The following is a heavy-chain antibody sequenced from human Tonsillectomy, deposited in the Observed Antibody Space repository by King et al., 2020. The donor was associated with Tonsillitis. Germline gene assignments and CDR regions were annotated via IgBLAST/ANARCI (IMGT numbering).Heavy chain of an antibody. V-gene: IGHV4-59*01. CDR1: GDSISSYY. J-gene: IGHJ4*02. CDR2: IHSSGSA. Sequence: QLQESGPGLVKPSETLSLTCTVSGDSISSYYWSWIRQPPGKGLEWIGYIHSSGSATYNPTLKSRVTISIDTSKNQFSLHLSSVTAADTAVYYCARDEYTNGHDYWGQGTLVTVPS. CDR3: ARDEYTNGHDY. D-gene: IGHD6-6*01.